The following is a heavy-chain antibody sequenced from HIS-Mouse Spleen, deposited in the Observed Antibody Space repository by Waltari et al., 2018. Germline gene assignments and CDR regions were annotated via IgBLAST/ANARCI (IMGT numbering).Heavy chain of an antibody. J-gene: IGHJ4*02. D-gene: IGHD3-10*01. V-gene: IGHV3-53*02. Sequence: EVQLVETGGGLIQPGGSLRLSFAASGFTVSSNYRNWVTQAPGKGLEWVSVIYSGGSTYYADSVKGRFTISRDNSKNTLYLQMNSLRAEDTAVYYCARHYYYGSGSYYLDYWGQGTLVTVSS. CDR3: ARHYYYGSGSYYLDY. CDR1: GFTVSSNY. CDR2: IYSGGST.